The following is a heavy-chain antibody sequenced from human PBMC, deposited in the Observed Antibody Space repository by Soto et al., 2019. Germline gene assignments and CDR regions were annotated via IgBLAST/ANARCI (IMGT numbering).Heavy chain of an antibody. CDR1: GFSLRNSGVG. CDR2: IYWDDDK. CDR3: ALLTTGGFYVDY. J-gene: IGHJ4*02. D-gene: IGHD1-1*01. Sequence: QITLKESGPTLVKPTQTLTLTCTFSGFSLRNSGVGVGWIRQPPGKALEWLALIYWDDDKRYSPSLKSRLTITNDTSHPQVVLTPTTMDPVDTATYYCALLTTGGFYVDYWGQGTLVTVSS. V-gene: IGHV2-5*02.